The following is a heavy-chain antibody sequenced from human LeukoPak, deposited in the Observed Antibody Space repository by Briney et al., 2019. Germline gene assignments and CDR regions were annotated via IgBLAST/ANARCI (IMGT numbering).Heavy chain of an antibody. V-gene: IGHV1-18*01. J-gene: IGHJ4*02. Sequence: ASVKVSXKASGYTFTSYGISWVRQAPGQGLEWIGWISAYNGNTNYAQKLQGRVTMTTDTSTSTAYMELRSLRSDDTAVYYCAREYCSGGSCYSGYWGQGTLVTVSS. CDR2: ISAYNGNT. CDR1: GYTFTSYG. CDR3: AREYCSGGSCYSGY. D-gene: IGHD2-15*01.